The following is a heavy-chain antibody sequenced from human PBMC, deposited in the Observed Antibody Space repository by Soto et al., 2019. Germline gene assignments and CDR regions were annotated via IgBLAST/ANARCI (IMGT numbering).Heavy chain of an antibody. V-gene: IGHV1-46*01. CDR3: ARSSGGNFGIIIEGSNWFDP. CDR1: GDTFTSYY. J-gene: IGHJ5*02. CDR2: INPHGGST. D-gene: IGHD3-3*01. Sequence: QVQLVQSGAEVKRPGASVKVSCKAPGDTFTSYYLNWVRQAPGQGLEWMGVINPHGGSTKYAQKFQGRITMTRDTSMSTVYMELSSLRSDDRAIYYCARSSGGNFGIIIEGSNWFDPWGQGTLVTVSS.